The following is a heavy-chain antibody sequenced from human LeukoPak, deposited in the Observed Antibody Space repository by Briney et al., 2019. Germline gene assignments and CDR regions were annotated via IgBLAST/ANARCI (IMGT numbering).Heavy chain of an antibody. CDR2: VSAYKGYT. D-gene: IGHD6-19*01. J-gene: IGHJ4*02. V-gene: IGHV1-18*01. CDR1: GYVFNSFG. Sequence: ASVKVSCKTSGYVFNSFGITWLRQAPGQGLEWMGWVSAYKGYTSHAQKFQDRVIMTTDTSTTTAYMELRNLKSDDTAVYYCAREAVSFVAVANDGYFGFWGQGSLVIVSS. CDR3: AREAVSFVAVANDGYFGF.